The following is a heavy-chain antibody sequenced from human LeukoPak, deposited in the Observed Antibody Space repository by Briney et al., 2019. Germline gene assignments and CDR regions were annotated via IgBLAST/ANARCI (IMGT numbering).Heavy chain of an antibody. J-gene: IGHJ6*02. CDR1: GGSISSYY. CDR3: AREAHYDFWSGSSHGGVDV. D-gene: IGHD3-3*01. V-gene: IGHV4-59*01. Sequence: SETLSLTCTVSGGSISSYYWSWIRQPPGKGLEWIGYIYYSGSTNYNPSLKSRVTISVDTSKNQFSLKLSSVTAADTAVYYCAREAHYDFWSGSSHGGVDVWGQGTTVTVSS. CDR2: IYYSGST.